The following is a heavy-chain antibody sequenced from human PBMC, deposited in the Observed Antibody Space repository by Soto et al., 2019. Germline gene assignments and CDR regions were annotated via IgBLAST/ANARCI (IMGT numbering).Heavy chain of an antibody. CDR3: ARDLDWWVLEWLLCC. CDR1: GFTFSSYA. J-gene: IGHJ4*02. Sequence: QVQLVESGGGVVQPGRSLRLSCAASGFTFSSYAMHWVRQAPGKGLEWVAVISYDGSNKYYADSVKGRFTISRDNSKNTLYLQMSSLRAEVTAVYYCARDLDWWVLEWLLCCWGQGTLVTVSS. CDR2: ISYDGSNK. D-gene: IGHD3-3*01. V-gene: IGHV3-30-3*01.